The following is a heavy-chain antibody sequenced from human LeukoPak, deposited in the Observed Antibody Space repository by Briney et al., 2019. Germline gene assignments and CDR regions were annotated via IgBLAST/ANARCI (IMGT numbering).Heavy chain of an antibody. CDR1: GFTFSSYA. Sequence: PGGSLRLSCAASGFTFSSYAMHWVRQAPGKGLEWVAVISYDGSNKYYADSVKGRFTISRDNSKNTLYLQMNSLRAEDTAVYYCARTYYYGSGSYLDSDYWGQGTLVTVSS. J-gene: IGHJ4*02. CDR2: ISYDGSNK. CDR3: ARTYYYGSGSYLDSDY. D-gene: IGHD3-10*01. V-gene: IGHV3-30-3*01.